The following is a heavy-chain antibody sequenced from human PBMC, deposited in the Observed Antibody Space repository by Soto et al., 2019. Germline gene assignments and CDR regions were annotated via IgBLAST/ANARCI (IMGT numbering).Heavy chain of an antibody. Sequence: QVQLVESGGGVVQPGRSLRLSCAASGFTFSSYDIHWVRQAPGKGLEWVAVISYDGSNKYYADSVKGRFAISRDNSKNTLHLQMNSLRAEDSAVYYCAKDKDRIIAAGHFDSWGQGTLVTVSS. J-gene: IGHJ4*02. CDR2: ISYDGSNK. CDR1: GFTFSSYD. D-gene: IGHD6-25*01. V-gene: IGHV3-30*18. CDR3: AKDKDRIIAAGHFDS.